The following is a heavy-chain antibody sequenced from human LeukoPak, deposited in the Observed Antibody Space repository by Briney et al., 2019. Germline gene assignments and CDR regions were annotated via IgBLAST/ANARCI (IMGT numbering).Heavy chain of an antibody. V-gene: IGHV5-51*01. CDR3: ARQITATSSAFDI. Sequence: GESLKISCRGSGYSFTSYWIGWVRQMPGKGLEWMAIIYPGDSDTKYSPSLQVQVTISADKSISAAYLQWSSLKASDTAMYYCARQITATSSAFDIWGQGTMVTVSS. D-gene: IGHD1/OR15-1a*01. CDR2: IYPGDSDT. J-gene: IGHJ3*02. CDR1: GYSFTSYW.